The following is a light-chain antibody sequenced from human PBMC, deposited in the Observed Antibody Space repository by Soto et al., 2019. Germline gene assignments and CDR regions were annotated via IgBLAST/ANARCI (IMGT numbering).Light chain of an antibody. V-gene: IGKV4-1*01. CDR1: PCVLYSPRNMTF. Sequence: DIVMTQSPYSLGVSLXERATIHWKSTPCVLYSPRNMTFLTWYQQXPGQPPXLXXYWASTRKYVGPDRFTCSGSVTDFTRTINTLQAEDVAVYYGQQHYINPITFGQGTRLEIK. CDR2: WAS. CDR3: QQHYINPIT. J-gene: IGKJ5*01.